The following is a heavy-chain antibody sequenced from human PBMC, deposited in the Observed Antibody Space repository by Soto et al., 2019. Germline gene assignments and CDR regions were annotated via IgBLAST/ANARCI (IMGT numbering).Heavy chain of an antibody. D-gene: IGHD3-16*01. CDR3: TRVEISAWGKFDS. CDR2: INSDGSIT. J-gene: IGHJ4*02. CDR1: GFPFSSYW. V-gene: IGHV3-74*01. Sequence: PGGSLTLSCAASGFPFSSYWTHWVRQPPGKGLVWVSRINSDGSITTYAASVKRRFTVSRDNDKNTLYLQMNRLRAEDTAVYCSTRVEISAWGKFDSGGQGTLVPAPQ.